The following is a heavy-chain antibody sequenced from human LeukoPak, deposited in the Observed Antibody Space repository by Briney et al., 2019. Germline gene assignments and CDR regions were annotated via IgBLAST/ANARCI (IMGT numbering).Heavy chain of an antibody. Sequence: PGGSLRLSCAASGFTFSSYSMNWVRQAPGKGLEWVSSISSSSSYIYYADSVKGRFTISRDNAKNSLYLQMNSLRAEDTAVYYCARVFRRRITMIVVANAKDAFDIWGQGTMVTVSS. CDR3: ARVFRRRITMIVVANAKDAFDI. J-gene: IGHJ3*02. CDR1: GFTFSSYS. D-gene: IGHD3-22*01. CDR2: ISSSSSYI. V-gene: IGHV3-21*01.